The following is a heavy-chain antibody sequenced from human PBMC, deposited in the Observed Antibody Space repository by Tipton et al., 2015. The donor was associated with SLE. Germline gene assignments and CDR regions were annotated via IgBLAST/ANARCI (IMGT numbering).Heavy chain of an antibody. CDR2: IWSDASEK. J-gene: IGHJ6*02. D-gene: IGHD3-3*01. V-gene: IGHV3-33*08. Sequence: SLRLSCAASGFTFDDYAMHWVRQAPGKGLEWMAMIWSDASEKYHADSLKGRFTISRDNSNKMLYLQMNSLRAEDTAVYYCARDQIALQFLEWLLGGMDVWGQGTTVTVSS. CDR1: GFTFDDYA. CDR3: ARDQIALQFLEWLLGGMDV.